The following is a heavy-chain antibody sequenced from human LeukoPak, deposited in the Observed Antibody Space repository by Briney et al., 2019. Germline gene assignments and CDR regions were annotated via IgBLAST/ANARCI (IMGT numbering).Heavy chain of an antibody. J-gene: IGHJ5*02. CDR3: ARGYCSGGTCYLVENWFDP. V-gene: IGHV1-2*06. CDR2: IHPNSGDT. Sequence: ASVKVSCKASGYTFTVYYMYWVRQAPGQGLEWMGRIHPNSGDTDYAQNFQGRVTMTRDTSISTAYMELTSLRSDDTAVYYCARGYCSGGTCYLVENWFDPWGQGTLVTVSS. CDR1: GYTFTVYY. D-gene: IGHD2-15*01.